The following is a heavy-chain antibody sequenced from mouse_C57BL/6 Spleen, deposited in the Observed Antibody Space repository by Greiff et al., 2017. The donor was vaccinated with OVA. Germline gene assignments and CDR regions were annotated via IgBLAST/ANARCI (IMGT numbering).Heavy chain of an antibody. D-gene: IGHD2-1*01. CDR2: IDPETGGT. CDR3: TRWVVTTLYYYAMDY. Sequence: VKLQESGAELVRPGASVTLSCKASGYTFTDYEMHWVKQTPVHGLEWIGAIDPETGGTAYNQKFKGKAILTADKSSSTAYMELRSLTSEDSAVYYCTRWVVTTLYYYAMDYWGQGTSVTVSS. J-gene: IGHJ4*01. CDR1: GYTFTDYE. V-gene: IGHV1-15*01.